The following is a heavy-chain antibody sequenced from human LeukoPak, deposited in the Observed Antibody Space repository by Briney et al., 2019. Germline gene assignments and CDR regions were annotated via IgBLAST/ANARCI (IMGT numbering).Heavy chain of an antibody. CDR1: GGSISSYY. CDR3: ARLTEKYNWFDP. D-gene: IGHD1-14*01. J-gene: IGHJ5*02. CDR2: IYYSGST. Sequence: SETLSLTCTVSGGSISSYYWSWIRQPPGKGLEWIGYIYYSGSTNYNPSLKSRVTISVDTSKNQFSLKLSSVTAADTAVYYCARLTEKYNWFDPWGQGTLVTVSS. V-gene: IGHV4-59*01.